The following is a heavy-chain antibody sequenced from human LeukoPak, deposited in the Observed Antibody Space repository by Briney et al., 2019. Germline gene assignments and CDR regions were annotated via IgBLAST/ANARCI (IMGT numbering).Heavy chain of an antibody. Sequence: GGSLRLSCAASGFTFSSYAMSWVRQAPGKGLEWVSAISGSGGSTYYADSVKGRFTISRDNSKNTLYLQMNSLRAEDTAVYYCARAPVLTTNMDVWGQGTTVTVSS. J-gene: IGHJ6*02. CDR2: ISGSGGST. D-gene: IGHD4/OR15-4a*01. V-gene: IGHV3-23*01. CDR3: ARAPVLTTNMDV. CDR1: GFTFSSYA.